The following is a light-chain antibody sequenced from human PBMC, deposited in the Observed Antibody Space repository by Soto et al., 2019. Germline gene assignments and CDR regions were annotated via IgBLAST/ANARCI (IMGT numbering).Light chain of an antibody. Sequence: DIQMTQSPSXLSTSVGDXXTXXXRASXXXXXWLAWYHQKPGKAPRLLIYDAFSLESGVPSRFSGTGSGTEFTLTISSLQPDDLATYFCQQYHTVPYTFGQGTKLEIK. J-gene: IGKJ2*01. V-gene: IGKV1-5*01. CDR2: DAF. CDR1: XXXXXW. CDR3: QQYHTVPYT.